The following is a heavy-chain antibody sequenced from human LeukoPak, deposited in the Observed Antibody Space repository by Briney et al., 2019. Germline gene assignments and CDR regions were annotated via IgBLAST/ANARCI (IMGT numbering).Heavy chain of an antibody. CDR3: AGCSSTSCYVDRRYYYGMDV. J-gene: IGHJ6*02. V-gene: IGHV1-69*13. Sequence: GASVKVSCKASGGTFSSYAISWVRQAPGQGLEWMGGIIPIFGTANYAQKFQGRVTITADEPTSTAYMELSSLRSEDTAVYYCAGCSSTSCYVDRRYYYGMDVWGQGTTVTVSS. D-gene: IGHD2-2*01. CDR2: IIPIFGTA. CDR1: GGTFSSYA.